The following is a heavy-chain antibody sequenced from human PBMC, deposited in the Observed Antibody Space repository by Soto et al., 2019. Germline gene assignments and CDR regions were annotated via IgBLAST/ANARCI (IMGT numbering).Heavy chain of an antibody. CDR2: ITDTGGDT. Sequence: GGSLRLSCVASGITFGGRAMSWVRQAPGEGLEWVSTITDTGGDTKYSDSVRGRFTMSRDNSKKTLYLQMNNLRVEDSALYYCARGSTDSYPGSRIFDFWGRGTLVTVSS. D-gene: IGHD3-10*01. V-gene: IGHV3-23*01. CDR1: GITFGGRA. CDR3: ARGSTDSYPGSRIFDF. J-gene: IGHJ4*02.